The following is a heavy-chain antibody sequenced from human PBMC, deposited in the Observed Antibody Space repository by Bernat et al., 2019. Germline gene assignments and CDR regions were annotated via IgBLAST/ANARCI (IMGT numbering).Heavy chain of an antibody. CDR3: ARDGIVVVPAAIRVDFDY. CDR2: ISSSGSTI. Sequence: EVQLVESGGGLVQPGGSLRLSCAASGFTFSSYEMNWVRQAPGKGLEWVSYISSSGSTIYYADSVKGRFTISRDNAKNSLYLQMSSLRAEDTAVYYCARDGIVVVPAAIRVDFDYWGQGTLVTVSS. CDR1: GFTFSSYE. J-gene: IGHJ4*02. D-gene: IGHD2-2*01. V-gene: IGHV3-48*03.